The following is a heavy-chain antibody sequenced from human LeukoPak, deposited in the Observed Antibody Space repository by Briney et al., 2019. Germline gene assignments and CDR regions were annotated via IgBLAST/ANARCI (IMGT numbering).Heavy chain of an antibody. V-gene: IGHV3-23*01. CDR3: AKNSGYSWQYFFDY. D-gene: IGHD6-25*01. Sequence: GGSPRLSCAASGFTFSSYPMSWVRQAPGKGLEWVSAISRSGDSTYYPDSVKGRFTISRDNSKNTLYLQMNSLRAEDAAVYFCAKNSGYSWQYFFDYWGQGTLVTVSS. CDR2: ISRSGDST. CDR1: GFTFSSYP. J-gene: IGHJ4*02.